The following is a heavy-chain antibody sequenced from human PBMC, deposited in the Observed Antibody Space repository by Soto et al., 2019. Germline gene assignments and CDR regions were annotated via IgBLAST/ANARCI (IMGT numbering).Heavy chain of an antibody. J-gene: IGHJ5*02. CDR2: IYYSGST. CDR3: ARLSFEERITIFGVVIIRYNWFDP. Sequence: SETLSLTCTVSGGSISSSSYYWGWIRQPPGKGLEWIGSIYYSGSTYYNPSLKSRVTISVDTSKNQFSLKLSSVTAADTAVYYCARLSFEERITIFGVVIIRYNWFDPWGQGTLVTVSS. V-gene: IGHV4-39*01. D-gene: IGHD3-3*01. CDR1: GGSISSSSYY.